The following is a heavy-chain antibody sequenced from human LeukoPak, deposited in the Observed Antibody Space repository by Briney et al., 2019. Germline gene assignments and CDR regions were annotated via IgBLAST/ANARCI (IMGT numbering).Heavy chain of an antibody. V-gene: IGHV3-9*03. D-gene: IGHD5-18*01. CDR1: GFTFDDYA. CDR3: AKDMGANVDTATPVY. Sequence: PGGSLRLSCAASGFTFDDYAMHWVRQAPGKGLEWVSGISWNSGSIGYADSVKGRFTISRDNAKNSLYLQMNSLRAEDMALYYCAKDMGANVDTATPVYWGQGTLVTVSS. CDR2: ISWNSGSI. J-gene: IGHJ4*02.